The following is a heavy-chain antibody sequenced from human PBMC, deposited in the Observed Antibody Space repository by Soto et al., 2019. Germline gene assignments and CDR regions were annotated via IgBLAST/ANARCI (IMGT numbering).Heavy chain of an antibody. J-gene: IGHJ4*02. CDR3: GKTLYYYDSGGYQ. Sequence: EVQLLESGGGLVQPGGSLRLSCAASGFTFSSYAMSWVRQAPGKGLEWVSTISGSGGSTYYADSVKGRFTISRDNSKNTLYLLMNSLRAEDTAAYYCGKTLYYYDSGGYQWGQGTLVTVSS. V-gene: IGHV3-23*01. CDR1: GFTFSSYA. D-gene: IGHD3-22*01. CDR2: ISGSGGST.